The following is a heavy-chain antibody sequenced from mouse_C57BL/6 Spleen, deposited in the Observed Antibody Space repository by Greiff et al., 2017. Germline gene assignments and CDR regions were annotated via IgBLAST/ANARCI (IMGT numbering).Heavy chain of an antibody. J-gene: IGHJ4*01. CDR3: ARGDYDEAMDY. CDR1: GYSFTSCYY. CDR2: ISYDGSN. Sequence: EVQLQQSGPGLVKPSQSLSLTCSVTGYSFTSCYYWKWIRQFPGNKLEWMGYISYDGSNNYNPSLKNRISITRDTSKNQFFLKLNSVTTEDTATYYCARGDYDEAMDYWGQGTSVTVSS. D-gene: IGHD2-4*01. V-gene: IGHV3-6*01.